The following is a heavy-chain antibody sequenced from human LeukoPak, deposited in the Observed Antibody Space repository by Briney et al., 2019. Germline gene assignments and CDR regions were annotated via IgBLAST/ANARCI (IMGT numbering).Heavy chain of an antibody. J-gene: IGHJ6*03. CDR3: VRWVDYYEVTGGARFCHYYMDV. CDR2: ISGYSGVT. CDR1: GSSFRVYG. V-gene: IGHV1-18*01. D-gene: IGHD3-22*01. Sequence: GASVKVSCKSAGSSFRVYGISWGRQAPGQGLEWMGRISGYSGVTKYAEKFPGRVTMTTDTSTNTVYLELRSLTSDDTALYYGVRWVDYYEVTGGARFCHYYMDVWGEGTTVTVSS.